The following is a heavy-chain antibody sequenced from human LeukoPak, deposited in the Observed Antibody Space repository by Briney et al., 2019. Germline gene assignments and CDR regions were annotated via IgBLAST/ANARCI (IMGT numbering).Heavy chain of an antibody. Sequence: GGSLRLSCAASGFTFSSYGMHWVRQAPGKGLEWVAFIRYDGSNKYYADSVKGRFTISRDNSKNTLYLQMNSLRAEDTAVYYCAKDPTSRKGFLEWLWSQGPLVTVSS. CDR3: AKDPTSRKGFLEWL. CDR2: IRYDGSNK. D-gene: IGHD3-3*01. J-gene: IGHJ4*02. CDR1: GFTFSSYG. V-gene: IGHV3-30*02.